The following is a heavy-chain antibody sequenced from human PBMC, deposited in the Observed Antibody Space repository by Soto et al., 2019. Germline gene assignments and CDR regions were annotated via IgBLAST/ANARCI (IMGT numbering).Heavy chain of an antibody. CDR1: GYTFTGYY. CDR3: ARDPYYGDYEAWFDP. Sequence: ASVKVSCKASGYTFTGYYMHWVRQAPGQGLEWMGWINPNSGGTNYAQKFQGRVTMTRDTSISTAYMELSRLRSDDTAVYYCARDPYYGDYEAWFDPWGQGTLVTSPQ. V-gene: IGHV1-2*02. J-gene: IGHJ5*02. D-gene: IGHD4-17*01. CDR2: INPNSGGT.